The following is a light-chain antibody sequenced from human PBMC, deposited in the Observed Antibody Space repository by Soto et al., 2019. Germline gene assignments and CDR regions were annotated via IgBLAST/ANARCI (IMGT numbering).Light chain of an antibody. CDR2: EAS. CDR3: QQYNSHSGA. J-gene: IGKJ3*01. Sequence: DIVMTQSPSTLSASVGDRVTITCRASQSISNWLAWYQKTPGKAPKLLIYEASSLESGVPSRFTGSGSGTEFTLTISNLQPDDFATYYCQQYNSHSGAFGPGTKVDIK. V-gene: IGKV1-5*01. CDR1: QSISNW.